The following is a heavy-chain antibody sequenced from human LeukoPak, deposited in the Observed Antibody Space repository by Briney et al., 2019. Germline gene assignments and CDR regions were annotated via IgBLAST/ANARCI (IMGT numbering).Heavy chain of an antibody. CDR2: IYYSGST. V-gene: IGHV4-39*01. D-gene: IGHD6-19*01. J-gene: IGHJ4*02. CDR1: GDSISSSHYY. CDR3: ARQNGYSSALYYFDY. Sequence: SETLSLTCTVSGDSISSSHYYWGWIRQPPGKGLEWIGSIYYSGSTYYNPSLKSRITISVDTSTNQFSLKLKSVTAADTAVYYCARQNGYSSALYYFDYWGQGTLVTVSS.